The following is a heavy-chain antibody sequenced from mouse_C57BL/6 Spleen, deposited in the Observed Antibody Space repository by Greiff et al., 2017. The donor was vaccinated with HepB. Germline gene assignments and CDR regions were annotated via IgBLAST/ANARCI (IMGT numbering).Heavy chain of an antibody. CDR1: GYAFSSSW. J-gene: IGHJ4*01. CDR3: ARLGRDAMDY. Sequence: QVQLQQSGPELVKPGASVKISCKASGYAFSSSWMNWVKQRPGKGLEWIGQIYPGDGDTNYNGKFKGKATLTADKSSSTAYMQLSSLTSEDSAVYFCARLGRDAMDYWGQGTSVTVSS. CDR2: IYPGDGDT. D-gene: IGHD4-1*01. V-gene: IGHV1-82*01.